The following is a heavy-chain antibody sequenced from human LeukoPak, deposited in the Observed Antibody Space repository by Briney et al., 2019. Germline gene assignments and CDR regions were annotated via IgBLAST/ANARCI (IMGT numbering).Heavy chain of an antibody. D-gene: IGHD3-10*01. V-gene: IGHV3-15*01. J-gene: IGHJ4*02. Sequence: GGSLRLSCVASGFTLSDAWMSWVRQAPGKGLEWVGRIKSKTDGGTTDYAAPVKGRFTISRDDSKSTLYLQMNSLKTEDTAVYYCTTEFDRGVIDYWGQGTLVTVSS. CDR3: TTEFDRGVIDY. CDR1: GFTLSDAW. CDR2: IKSKTDGGTT.